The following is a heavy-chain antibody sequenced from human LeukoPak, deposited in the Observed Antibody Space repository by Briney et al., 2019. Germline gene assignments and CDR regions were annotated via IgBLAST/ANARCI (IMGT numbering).Heavy chain of an antibody. CDR1: GGSISNDY. J-gene: IGHJ4*02. V-gene: IGHV4-59*01. Sequence: SETLSLTCTVSGGSISNDYWSWIRQPPGKSLEWIGYIYYTGSTNYNPSLKSRVTISVDTSKNQFSLKLSSVTAADTAVYYCATGMYYDFWSDWGQGTLVTVSS. CDR3: ATGMYYDFWSD. D-gene: IGHD3-3*01. CDR2: IYYTGST.